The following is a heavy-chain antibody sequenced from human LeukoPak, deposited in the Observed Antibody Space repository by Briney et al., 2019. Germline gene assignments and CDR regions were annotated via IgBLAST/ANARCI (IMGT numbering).Heavy chain of an antibody. CDR1: GFTFSSYG. Sequence: GGSLRLSCAASGFTFSSYGMHWVRQAPGKGLEWVAVISYDGSNKYYADSVKGRFTISRGNSKNTLYLQMNSLRAEDTAVYYCAKDAPFLDYGGNWFDPWGQGTLVTVSS. D-gene: IGHD4-17*01. J-gene: IGHJ5*02. V-gene: IGHV3-30*18. CDR3: AKDAPFLDYGGNWFDP. CDR2: ISYDGSNK.